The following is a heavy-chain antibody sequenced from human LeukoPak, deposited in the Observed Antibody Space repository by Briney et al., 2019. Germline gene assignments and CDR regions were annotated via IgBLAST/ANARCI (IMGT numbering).Heavy chain of an antibody. J-gene: IGHJ4*02. CDR3: APLAANIFDY. Sequence: PGGSLRLSCAASGFTVSSNYMSWVRQAPGKGLEWVSVIYSGGNTYYADSVKGRFTISRDSSKNTLYLQMNSLRAEDTAVYYCAPLAANIFDYWGQGTLVTASS. D-gene: IGHD6-25*01. V-gene: IGHV3-66*01. CDR2: IYSGGNT. CDR1: GFTVSSNY.